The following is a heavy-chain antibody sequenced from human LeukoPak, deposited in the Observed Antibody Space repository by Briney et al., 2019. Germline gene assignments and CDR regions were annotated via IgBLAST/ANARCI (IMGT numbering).Heavy chain of an antibody. CDR1: VFTFSSYP. Sequence: PGGSLRLSCAASVFTFSSYPMSWVRQAPWKGLEWVSVIYSGGSTYYADSVKGRFTISRDNSKNTLYLQMNSLRAEDTAVYYCARVGVSLDYWGQGTLVTVSS. V-gene: IGHV3-53*01. CDR3: ARVGVSLDY. J-gene: IGHJ4*02. CDR2: IYSGGST.